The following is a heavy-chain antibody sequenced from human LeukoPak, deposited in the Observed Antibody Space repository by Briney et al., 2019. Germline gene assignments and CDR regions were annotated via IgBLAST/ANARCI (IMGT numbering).Heavy chain of an antibody. Sequence: GGSLRLSCAASGFTFSSYAMSWVRQAPGKGLEWVSAISGSGGSTYYADSVKGRFTISRDNSKNTLYLQMNSLRAEDTAVYYCAKTKPDSSRFLAQLVRRSGSYYFDYWGQGTLVTISS. D-gene: IGHD6-13*01. V-gene: IGHV3-23*01. CDR2: ISGSGGST. J-gene: IGHJ4*02. CDR3: AKTKPDSSRFLAQLVRRSGSYYFDY. CDR1: GFTFSSYA.